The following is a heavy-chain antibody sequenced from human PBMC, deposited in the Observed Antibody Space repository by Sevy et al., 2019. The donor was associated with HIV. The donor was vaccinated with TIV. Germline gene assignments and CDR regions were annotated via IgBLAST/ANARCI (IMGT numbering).Heavy chain of an antibody. CDR3: ARAGRITMVRGVIIRERYFDY. CDR2: IGTAGDT. D-gene: IGHD3-10*01. J-gene: IGHJ4*02. V-gene: IGHV3-13*01. CDR1: GFTFSSYD. Sequence: GGSLRLSCAASGFTFSSYDMHWVRQATGKGLEWVSAIGTAGDTYYPGSVKGRFTISRENAKNSLYLQMNSLGAGDTVVYYCARAGRITMVRGVIIRERYFDYWGQGTLVTVSS.